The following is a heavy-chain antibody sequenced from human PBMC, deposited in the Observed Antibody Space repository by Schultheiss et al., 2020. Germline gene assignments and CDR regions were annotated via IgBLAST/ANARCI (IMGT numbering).Heavy chain of an antibody. CDR3: ARHILDYGDFYFDY. CDR1: GGSISSGDYY. Sequence: SETLSLTCTVSGGSISSGDYYWSWIRQPPGKGLEWIGYIYYSGSTYYNPSLKSRVTISVDTSKNQFSLKLSSVTAADTAVYYCARHILDYGDFYFDYWGQGTLVTVSS. D-gene: IGHD4-17*01. V-gene: IGHV4-30-4*01. J-gene: IGHJ4*02. CDR2: IYYSGST.